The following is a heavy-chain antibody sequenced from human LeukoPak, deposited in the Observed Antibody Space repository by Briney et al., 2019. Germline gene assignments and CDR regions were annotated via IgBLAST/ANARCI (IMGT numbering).Heavy chain of an antibody. CDR3: ARGIRNGYYTGYYYYYMEV. Sequence: RSETLSLTCAVYGGSFSGYYWSWIRQPPGKGLEWIGEINNSGSTTYNPCFKSRVTIPVDTSKNQFSLKLSSVTAADTAVYYCARGIRNGYYTGYYYYYMEVWGKGTTVTVSS. V-gene: IGHV4-34*01. J-gene: IGHJ6*03. CDR1: GGSFSGYY. D-gene: IGHD3-3*01. CDR2: INNSGST.